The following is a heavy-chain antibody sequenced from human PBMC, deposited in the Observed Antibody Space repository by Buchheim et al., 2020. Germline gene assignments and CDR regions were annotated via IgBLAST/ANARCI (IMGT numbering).Heavy chain of an antibody. CDR3: ARGHSFDRSGYWGFDY. J-gene: IGHJ4*02. CDR1: GFTFSTYS. D-gene: IGHD3-22*01. CDR2: SSSTSSRI. Sequence: EVQLLESGGGLVQPGGSLRLSCAASGFTFSTYSMNWVRQAPGKGLEWISYSSSTSSRIYYADSVKGRFTISRDNAANYLYFQMSGLRDEDTAVYYCARGHSFDRSGYWGFDYWGQGTL. V-gene: IGHV3-48*02.